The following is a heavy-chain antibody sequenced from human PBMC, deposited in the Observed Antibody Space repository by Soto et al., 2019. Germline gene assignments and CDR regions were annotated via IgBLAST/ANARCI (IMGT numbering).Heavy chain of an antibody. CDR1: GYTLTELS. Sequence: ASVKVSCKVSGYTLTELSMHWVRQAPGKGLEWMGGFDPEDGETIYAQKFQGRVTMTEATSTDTAYMELSSLRSEDTAVYYCATATYYDFWSGYRLDYWGQGTLVTVSS. CDR2: FDPEDGET. CDR3: ATATYYDFWSGYRLDY. V-gene: IGHV1-24*01. J-gene: IGHJ4*02. D-gene: IGHD3-3*01.